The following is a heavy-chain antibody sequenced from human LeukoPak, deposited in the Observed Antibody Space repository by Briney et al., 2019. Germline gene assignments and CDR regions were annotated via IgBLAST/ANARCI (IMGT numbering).Heavy chain of an antibody. CDR1: GFTFSSYD. D-gene: IGHD1-26*01. J-gene: IGHJ4*02. CDR3: AKDTYSGSYYDY. V-gene: IGHV3-23*01. CDR2: ISGSGGST. Sequence: PGGSLRLSCAASGFTFSSYDMRWVRQAPGKGLEWVSAISGSGGSTYYADSVKGRFTISRDNSKNTLYLQMNNLRAEDTAVYYCAKDTYSGSYYDYWGQGTLVTVSS.